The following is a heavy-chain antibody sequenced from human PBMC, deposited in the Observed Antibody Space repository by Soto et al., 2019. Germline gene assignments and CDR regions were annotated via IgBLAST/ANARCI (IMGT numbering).Heavy chain of an antibody. CDR3: ARGDREDIAGVVGARPGEYGIDI. CDR1: GFTFSNYA. V-gene: IGHV3-30-3*01. CDR2: IAYDGSNK. D-gene: IGHD2-15*01. Sequence: QVQLVESGGGVVQPGRSLRLSCAASGFTFSNYAMHWVRQAPGKGLECLAVIAYDGSNKFYRDSVKGRFTISRDNSKNSLYLNMNSLRSEDTAVYYCARGDREDIAGVVGARPGEYGIDIWGQGTTVTVSS. J-gene: IGHJ6*02.